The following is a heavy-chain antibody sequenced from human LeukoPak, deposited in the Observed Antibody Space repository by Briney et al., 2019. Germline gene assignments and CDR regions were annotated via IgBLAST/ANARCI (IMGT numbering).Heavy chain of an antibody. Sequence: PSETLSLTCTVSGGSISSGGYYWSWIRQHPGKGLEWIGYIYYGGSTYYNPSLKSRVTISVDTSKNQFSLKLSSVTAADTAVYYCARTGTVTTDYWGQGTLVTVSS. CDR2: IYYGGST. CDR1: GGSISSGGYY. D-gene: IGHD4-17*01. J-gene: IGHJ4*02. V-gene: IGHV4-31*03. CDR3: ARTGTVTTDY.